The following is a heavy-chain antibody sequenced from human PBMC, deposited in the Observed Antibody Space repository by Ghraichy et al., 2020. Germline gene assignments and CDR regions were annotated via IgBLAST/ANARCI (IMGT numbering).Heavy chain of an antibody. J-gene: IGHJ6*02. D-gene: IGHD6-13*01. V-gene: IGHV3-7*01. CDR2: IKQDGSEK. Sequence: LTCAASGFIFRNYWMSWVRQAPGKGLEWVANIKQDGSEKYYVDSVKGRFTISRDNAKNSLYLQMNSLRAEDTALYYCAREAAALNYYSYGMDVWGQGTTVTVSS. CDR1: GFIFRNYW. CDR3: AREAAALNYYSYGMDV.